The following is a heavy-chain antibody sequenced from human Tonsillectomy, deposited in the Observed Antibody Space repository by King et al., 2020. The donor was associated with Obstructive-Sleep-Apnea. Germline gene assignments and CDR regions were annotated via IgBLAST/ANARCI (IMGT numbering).Heavy chain of an antibody. D-gene: IGHD3-10*01. CDR2: ISWNSGSI. V-gene: IGHV3-9*01. Sequence: VQLVESGGGLVQPGRSLRLSCAASGFTFDDYGMHWVRQAPGKGLEWVSGISWNSGSIGYADSVKGRFTISRDNAKNSLYLQMNSLRAEDTALYYCAKTYYGSGSYFDYWGQGTLVTVSS. CDR1: GFTFDDYG. CDR3: AKTYYGSGSYFDY. J-gene: IGHJ4*02.